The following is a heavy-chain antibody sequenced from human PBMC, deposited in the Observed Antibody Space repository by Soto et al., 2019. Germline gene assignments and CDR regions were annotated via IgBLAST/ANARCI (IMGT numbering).Heavy chain of an antibody. D-gene: IGHD1-1*01. CDR3: ARHIHNQGFEYYFHS. CDR1: GGSITSSGSA. V-gene: IGHV4-39*01. CDR2: IDYSGNI. J-gene: IGHJ4*02. Sequence: ASETLSLTCNASGGSITSSGSAWGWIRQSPGKGLEWIGTIDYSGNIYYIPSLKSRITISVDTSKNQISLKLSSVTAADTAVYYCARHIHNQGFEYYFHSWCQGTLVTVSS.